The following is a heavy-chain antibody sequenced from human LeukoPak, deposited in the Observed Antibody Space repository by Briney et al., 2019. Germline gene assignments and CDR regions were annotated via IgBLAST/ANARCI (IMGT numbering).Heavy chain of an antibody. CDR3: ARARWAYTASFDY. D-gene: IGHD3-16*01. Sequence: GASVKVSCKASGYTFTGYYMHWVRQAPGQGLEWMGWINPNSGGTNYAQKFQGRVTMTRDTSISTAYMELSRLRSDDTAVYYCARARWAYTASFDYWGKGTLVTVSS. CDR2: INPNSGGT. CDR1: GYTFTGYY. V-gene: IGHV1-2*02. J-gene: IGHJ4*02.